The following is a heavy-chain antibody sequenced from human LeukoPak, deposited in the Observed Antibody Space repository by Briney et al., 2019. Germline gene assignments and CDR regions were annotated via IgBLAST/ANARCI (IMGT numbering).Heavy chain of an antibody. CDR3: ARAGIAAHPGAFDI. J-gene: IGHJ3*02. Sequence: GASVKVSCKASGGTFSSYAISWVRQAPGQGLEWMGGIIPIFGTANYAQKFQGRVTITADESTSTAYMELSSLRSEDTAVYYCARAGIAAHPGAFDIWGQGTMVTVSS. D-gene: IGHD6-13*01. V-gene: IGHV1-69*13. CDR2: IIPIFGTA. CDR1: GGTFSSYA.